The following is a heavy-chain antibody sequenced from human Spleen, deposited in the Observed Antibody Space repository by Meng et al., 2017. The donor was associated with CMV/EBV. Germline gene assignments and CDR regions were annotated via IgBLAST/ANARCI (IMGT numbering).Heavy chain of an antibody. Sequence: FNNYPFSWVRQAPGQGLEWMGRIIPVLGTTNYAQKFQGRVTIIADESTSTSYMELNSLRSEDTAVYYCATFGGDFITPDHYYLGVNVWGQGTTVTVSS. CDR3: ATFGGDFITPDHYYLGVNV. CDR1: FNNYP. J-gene: IGHJ6*02. D-gene: IGHD3-10*01. V-gene: IGHV1-69*11. CDR2: IIPVLGTT.